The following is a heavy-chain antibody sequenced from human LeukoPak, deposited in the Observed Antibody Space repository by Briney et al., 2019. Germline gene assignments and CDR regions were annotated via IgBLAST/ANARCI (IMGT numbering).Heavy chain of an antibody. Sequence: SETLSLTCAVYGGSFSGYYWSWIRQPPGKGLEWIGEINHSGSTNYNPSLKSRVTISVDTSKNQFSLKLSSVTAADTAVYYCARRRAAAGPDYRGQGTLVTVSS. V-gene: IGHV4-34*01. D-gene: IGHD6-13*01. CDR3: ARRRAAAGPDY. CDR1: GGSFSGYY. CDR2: INHSGST. J-gene: IGHJ4*02.